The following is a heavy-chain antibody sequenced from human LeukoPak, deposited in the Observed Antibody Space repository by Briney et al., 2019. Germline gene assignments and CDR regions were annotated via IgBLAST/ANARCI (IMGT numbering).Heavy chain of an antibody. CDR2: ISSSSSYI. CDR3: ARAYCSSTSCYMDV. CDR1: VFTFSSYS. D-gene: IGHD2-2*01. J-gene: IGHJ6*04. V-gene: IGHV3-21*01. Sequence: PGGSLRLSCAASVFTFSSYSMNWVRQAPGKGLEWVSSISSSSSYIYYADSVKGRFTISRDNAKNSLYLQMNSLRAEDTAVYYCARAYCSSTSCYMDVWGKGTTVTVSS.